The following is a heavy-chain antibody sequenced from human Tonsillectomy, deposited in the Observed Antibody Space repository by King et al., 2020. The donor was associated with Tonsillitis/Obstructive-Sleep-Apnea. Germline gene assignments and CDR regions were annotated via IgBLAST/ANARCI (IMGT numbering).Heavy chain of an antibody. V-gene: IGHV3-9*01. J-gene: IGHJ6*03. Sequence: VQLVESGGGLVQPGRSLRLSCAASGFTFDDFAMHWVRQAPGKGLEWVTDICWYSGSIGYADSVKGRFTISRDNAKNSLYLEMNSLRAEDTALYFCAKDGSYYLYPNYMDVCGKGTADTDSS. CDR2: ICWYSGSI. CDR1: GFTFDDFA. CDR3: AKDGSYYLYPNYMDV. D-gene: IGHD1-26*01.